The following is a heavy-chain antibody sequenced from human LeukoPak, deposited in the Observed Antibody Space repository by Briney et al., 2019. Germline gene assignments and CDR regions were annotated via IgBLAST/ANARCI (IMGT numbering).Heavy chain of an antibody. CDR3: ARDQGSSTQDWFDP. V-gene: IGHV3-33*01. J-gene: IGHJ5*02. Sequence: GGSLRLSCAASGFTFSSYGMHWVRQAPGKGLEWVAVIWYDGSNKYYADSVKGRFTISRDNSKNTLYLQMNSLRAEDTAVYYCARDQGSSTQDWFDPWGQGTLVTVSS. D-gene: IGHD2-2*01. CDR1: GFTFSSYG. CDR2: IWYDGSNK.